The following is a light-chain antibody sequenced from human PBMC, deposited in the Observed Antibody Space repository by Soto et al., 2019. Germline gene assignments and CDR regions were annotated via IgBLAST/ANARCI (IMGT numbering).Light chain of an antibody. J-gene: IGLJ2*01. Sequence: QAVVTQPPSASGTPGQRVTISCSGSSSNIGSNTVNWYQQLPGTAPKLLIYSNNQRPSGVPDRFSASKSGTSASLAISGLQSEDEAYYYCAAWDDSLNGVVFGGGTKLTVL. V-gene: IGLV1-44*01. CDR2: SNN. CDR1: SSNIGSNT. CDR3: AAWDDSLNGVV.